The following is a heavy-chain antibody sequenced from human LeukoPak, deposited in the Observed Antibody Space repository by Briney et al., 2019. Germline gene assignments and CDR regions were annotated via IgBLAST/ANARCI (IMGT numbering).Heavy chain of an antibody. CDR1: GYTFTGYY. J-gene: IGHJ5*02. Sequence: ASVKVSCKASGYTFTGYYIHWVREAPGQGLEWMGWINPNSGGTNYAQKFQGRVTMTRDTSISTAYMELSRLRSDDTAVYCCARVVSYLFDPWGQGTLVTVSS. V-gene: IGHV1-2*02. CDR2: INPNSGGT. D-gene: IGHD2-8*01. CDR3: ARVVSYLFDP.